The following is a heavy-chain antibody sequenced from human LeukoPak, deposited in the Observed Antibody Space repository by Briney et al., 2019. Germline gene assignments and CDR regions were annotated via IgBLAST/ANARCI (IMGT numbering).Heavy chain of an antibody. CDR2: ISSGGGYI. CDR3: ARGRALYCTSSSCLDGVD. J-gene: IGHJ4*02. D-gene: IGHD2-2*01. V-gene: IGHV3-21*01. CDR1: GFTFSDYA. Sequence: GGSLRLSCAASGFTFSDYAMTWVRQAPGKGLEWVSSISSGGGYISYADSVKGRFTVSRDNAKDSLFLQMRSLRDEDTAVYYCARGRALYCTSSSCLDGVDWGQGTPVSVSS.